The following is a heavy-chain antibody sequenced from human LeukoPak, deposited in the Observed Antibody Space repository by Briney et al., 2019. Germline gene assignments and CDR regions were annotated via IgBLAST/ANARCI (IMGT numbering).Heavy chain of an antibody. D-gene: IGHD3-22*01. CDR1: GFTFTNAW. Sequence: PGGSLRLSCVVSGFTFTNAWMNWVRQAPGKGLEWVGQIKSKTDGGTTDYAAPVKGRFTISRDDSKNTLHLQMNSLKIEDTAIYYCTTLIVILVHQDYWGQGTLVTVSS. CDR3: TTLIVILVHQDY. V-gene: IGHV3-15*01. J-gene: IGHJ4*02. CDR2: IKSKTDGGTT.